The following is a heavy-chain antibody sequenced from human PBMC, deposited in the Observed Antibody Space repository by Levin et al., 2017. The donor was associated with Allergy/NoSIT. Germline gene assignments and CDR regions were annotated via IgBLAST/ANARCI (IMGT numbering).Heavy chain of an antibody. J-gene: IGHJ4*02. Sequence: ASVKVSCKASRYIFSDYFIHWVRQAPGQGLEWMGWINPHSGDTKYEQEFQGRVTMTRDTSISTAYMELTRLTSDDTAVYYFARDLYNHDSVFGYWGQGTLVNVFS. CDR3: ARDLYNHDSVFGY. V-gene: IGHV1-2*02. CDR2: INPHSGDT. CDR1: RYIFSDYF. D-gene: IGHD5-24*01.